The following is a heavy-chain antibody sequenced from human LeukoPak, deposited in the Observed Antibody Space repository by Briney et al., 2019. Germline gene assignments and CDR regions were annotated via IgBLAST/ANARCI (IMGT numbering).Heavy chain of an antibody. CDR1: GFTLGSYG. CDR2: ISYDGSNK. J-gene: IGHJ4*02. D-gene: IGHD2-15*01. Sequence: PGGSLRLSCAVSGFTLGSYGMHWVRQAPGKGLEWVAVISYDGSNKNYADSVKGRFTISRDNSKNTLYLQMNSLRADDTAVYYCAKDLGVVVVTHWGQGTLVTVSS. V-gene: IGHV3-30*18. CDR3: AKDLGVVVVTH.